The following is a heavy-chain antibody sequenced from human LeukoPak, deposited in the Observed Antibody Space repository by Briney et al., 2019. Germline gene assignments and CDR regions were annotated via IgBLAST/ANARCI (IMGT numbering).Heavy chain of an antibody. J-gene: IGHJ4*02. V-gene: IGHV4-39*01. D-gene: IGHD3-10*01. CDR1: GGSISSSSYY. CDR3: ARSSYGAGSKPYWVDY. CDR2: YSGST. Sequence: PSETLSLTCTVSGGSISSSSYYWAWIRQPPGKGLEYIGSYSGSTYYNPSPKSRVTISVDTSKKQFSLKLSSVTAADTAVYYCARSSYGAGSKPYWVDYWGQGTLVTVSS.